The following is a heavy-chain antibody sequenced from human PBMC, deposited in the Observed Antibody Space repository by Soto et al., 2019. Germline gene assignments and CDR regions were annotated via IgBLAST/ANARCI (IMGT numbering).Heavy chain of an antibody. D-gene: IGHD3-3*01. V-gene: IGHV4-31*03. J-gene: IGHJ6*01. Sequence: PSETLSLTCTVSGGSISSGGYYWSWIRQHPGKGLEWIGYIYYSGSTYYNPSLKSRVTISVDTSKNQFSLKLSSVTAADTAVYYCARDHPYYDFWSGPHSYGMEVWGQGTTVTV. CDR3: ARDHPYYDFWSGPHSYGMEV. CDR1: GGSISSGGYY. CDR2: IYYSGST.